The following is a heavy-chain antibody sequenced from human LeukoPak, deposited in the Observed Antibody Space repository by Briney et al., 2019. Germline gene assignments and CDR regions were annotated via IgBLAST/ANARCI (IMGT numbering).Heavy chain of an antibody. CDR3: ARTSRSGYSYGLFDY. CDR1: GFTFSSYE. V-gene: IGHV3-48*03. CDR2: ISSRGSTI. Sequence: GGSLRLSCAASGFTFSSYEMNWVRQAPGKGLEWASYISSRGSTIYNADSVKGRFTISRDNAKNSLYLQMNRLRAEDTAVYYCARTSRSGYSYGLFDYWGQGTLVTVSS. J-gene: IGHJ4*02. D-gene: IGHD5-18*01.